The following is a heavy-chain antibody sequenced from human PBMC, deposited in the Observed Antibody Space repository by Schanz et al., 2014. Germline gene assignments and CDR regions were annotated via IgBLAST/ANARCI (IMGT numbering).Heavy chain of an antibody. V-gene: IGHV3-30*04. J-gene: IGHJ4*02. CDR3: ERFQSPHQPFDY. D-gene: IGHD2-2*01. CDR2: ISYDGNNK. CDR1: GFTFSSYA. Sequence: QVQLVESGGGVVQPGRSLRLSCAASGFTFSSYAMHWVRQAPGKGLEWVALISYDGNNKYCADSVKGRFTISRDNSKNTLYLQMNSLRAEDTAVYYCERFQSPHQPFDYWGQGTLVTVSS.